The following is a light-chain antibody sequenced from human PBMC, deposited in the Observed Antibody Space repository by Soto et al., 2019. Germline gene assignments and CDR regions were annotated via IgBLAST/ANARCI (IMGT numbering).Light chain of an antibody. CDR3: QQYGTSPPT. CDR2: GAS. J-gene: IGKJ5*01. V-gene: IGKV3-20*01. Sequence: EIVLTQSPGTVSVSPGERATLSCRASQSVSSNYLAWYQQKPGQAPGLLVHGASRRATGIPDRFSGSGSGTDFILTISRLEPEDFAVYYFQQYGTSPPTFGPRTRLEIK. CDR1: QSVSSNY.